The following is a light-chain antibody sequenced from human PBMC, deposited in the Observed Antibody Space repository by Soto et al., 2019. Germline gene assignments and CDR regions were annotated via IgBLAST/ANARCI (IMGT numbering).Light chain of an antibody. V-gene: IGKV1-5*01. CDR2: DAS. CDR3: EHDNSYST. Sequence: DIQMTQSPSTLSASVGDRVTITCRASQSISSWLAWYQQKPGKAPKLLIYDASSLEGGVPSRFSGSGSGTEFTTTISSLQPDDFATDYGEHDNSYSTFGRGTKVDIK. CDR1: QSISSW. J-gene: IGKJ1*01.